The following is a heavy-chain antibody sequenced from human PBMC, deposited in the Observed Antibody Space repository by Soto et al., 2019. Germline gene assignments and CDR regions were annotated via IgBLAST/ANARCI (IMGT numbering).Heavy chain of an antibody. J-gene: IGHJ4*02. D-gene: IGHD3-22*01. V-gene: IGHV4-30-4*01. CDR2: MYYSGDI. CDR1: GGSINSYGYY. Sequence: PSETLSLTCTVSGGSINSYGYYWTWIRQPPGKGLEWIGSMYYSGDIYHNPSLKSRVTLSVDTSKDQFSLNLTSVTAADTAVYFCVVNYDSSVDYWGRGTLV. CDR3: VVNYDSSVDY.